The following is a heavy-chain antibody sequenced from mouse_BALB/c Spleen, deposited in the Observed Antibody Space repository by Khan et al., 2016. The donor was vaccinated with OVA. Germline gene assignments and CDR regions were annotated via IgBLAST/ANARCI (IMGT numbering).Heavy chain of an antibody. CDR3: TRRSWCVDWVAY. V-gene: IGHV1-5*01. CDR2: IYPGNTDT. CDR1: GYTFTSYW. Sequence: VQLKESGTVLARPGASVKLSCKASGYTFTSYWIHWIKQRPGQGLEWIGDIYPGNTDTNYNQKFKGKAKLTAVTSSSTAYMELSSLPYEDSAVXYCTRRSWCVDWVAYWGQGTLVTVSA. J-gene: IGHJ3*01. D-gene: IGHD1-1*02.